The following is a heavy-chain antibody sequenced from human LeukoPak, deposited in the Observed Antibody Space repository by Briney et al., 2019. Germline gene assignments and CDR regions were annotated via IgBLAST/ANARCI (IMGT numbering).Heavy chain of an antibody. J-gene: IGHJ4*02. CDR3: AGMVRGAPFDY. CDR2: IYTSGST. CDR1: GVSISSGSYD. Sequence: PSQTLSLTCTVSGVSISSGSYDWGWVRQPGGKGLEWIVRIYTSGSTNYNPSLKSQITISVDTSKNQFSLKLSSVTAADTAVYYCAGMVRGAPFDYWGQGTLVTVSS. V-gene: IGHV4-61*02. D-gene: IGHD3-10*01.